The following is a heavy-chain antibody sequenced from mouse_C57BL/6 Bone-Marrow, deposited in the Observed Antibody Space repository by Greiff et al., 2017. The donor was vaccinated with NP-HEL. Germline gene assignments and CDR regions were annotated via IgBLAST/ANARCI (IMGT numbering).Heavy chain of an antibody. J-gene: IGHJ1*03. V-gene: IGHV5-9-1*02. CDR3: TRGWDWYFDV. Sequence: EVQGVESGEGLVKPGGSLQLSCAASGFTFSSYAMSWVRQTPEKRLEWVAYISSGGDYIYYADTVKGRFTISRDNARNTLYLQMSSLKSEDTAMYYCTRGWDWYFDVWGTGTTVTVSS. CDR2: ISSGGDYI. D-gene: IGHD3-3*01. CDR1: GFTFSSYA.